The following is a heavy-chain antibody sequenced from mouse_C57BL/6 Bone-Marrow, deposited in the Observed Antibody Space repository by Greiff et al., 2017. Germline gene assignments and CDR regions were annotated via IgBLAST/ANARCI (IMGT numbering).Heavy chain of an antibody. CDR3: ARQDCDGYYAMDY. CDR1: GYSFTNYC. Sequence: QVQLKESGPELVRPGTSVKMSCKASGYSFTNYCIGWAKQRPGHGLEWIGDIYPGGGYTNYNEKVKGKATLTADKSSSTAYMQFSSLTSEGSAIYYCARQDCDGYYAMDYWGQGTSVTVSA. CDR2: IYPGGGYT. V-gene: IGHV1-63*01. J-gene: IGHJ4*01.